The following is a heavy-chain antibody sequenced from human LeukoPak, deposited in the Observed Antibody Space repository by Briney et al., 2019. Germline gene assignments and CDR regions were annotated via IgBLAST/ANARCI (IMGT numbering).Heavy chain of an antibody. V-gene: IGHV3-30*18. CDR2: ISYDGSNK. D-gene: IGHD5-12*01. Sequence: GGSLRLSCAASGFTFSSYGMHWVRQAPGKGLEWVAVISYDGSNKYYADSVKGRFTISRDNSKNTLYLQMNSLRAEDTAVYYCAKSSFSLVATAPGYWGQGTLVTVSS. J-gene: IGHJ4*02. CDR3: AKSSFSLVATAPGY. CDR1: GFTFSSYG.